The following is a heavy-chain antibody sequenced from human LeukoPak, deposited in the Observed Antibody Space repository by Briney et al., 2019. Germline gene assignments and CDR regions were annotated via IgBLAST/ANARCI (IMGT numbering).Heavy chain of an antibody. V-gene: IGHV2-5*02. Sequence: SGPTLVKPTQTLTLTCTFSGFSHSTSGVGVGWIRQPPGKALEWLALIYWDDDKRYSPSLKSRLTITKDTSKNQVVLTMTNMDPVDTATYYCAHVKAYYDFWSGYSGYFDYWGQGTLVTVSS. J-gene: IGHJ4*02. CDR1: GFSHSTSGVG. D-gene: IGHD3-3*01. CDR3: AHVKAYYDFWSGYSGYFDY. CDR2: IYWDDDK.